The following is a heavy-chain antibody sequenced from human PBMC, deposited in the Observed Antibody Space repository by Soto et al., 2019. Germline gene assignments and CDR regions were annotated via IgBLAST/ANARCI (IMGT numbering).Heavy chain of an antibody. Sequence: PSETLRLSCAASGFTFENFGMSWVRQAPGKGLEWISSISGSGLNKYYADSVKGRFTISRDNSKNTVYLELSNLRAEDTAVYHCAKNQGVELVPLATVDWFDPWGQGSVVTVSS. CDR1: GFTFENFG. CDR3: AKNQGVELVPLATVDWFDP. J-gene: IGHJ5*02. V-gene: IGHV3-23*01. CDR2: ISGSGLNK. D-gene: IGHD1-26*01.